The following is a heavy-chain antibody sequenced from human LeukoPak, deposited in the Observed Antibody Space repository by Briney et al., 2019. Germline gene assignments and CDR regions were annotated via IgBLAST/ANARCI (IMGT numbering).Heavy chain of an antibody. CDR3: ARSGGYSGYDVDY. Sequence: SSGTLSLTCTVSGGSIKSYYWHWIRQPPGKGLEWIGYISYSGSTNYNPSLKSRVTISIDTSKNQFSLKLSSVTAADTAVYHCARSGGYSGYDVDYWGQGTLVTVSS. V-gene: IGHV4-59*01. J-gene: IGHJ4*02. D-gene: IGHD5-12*01. CDR1: GGSIKSYY. CDR2: ISYSGST.